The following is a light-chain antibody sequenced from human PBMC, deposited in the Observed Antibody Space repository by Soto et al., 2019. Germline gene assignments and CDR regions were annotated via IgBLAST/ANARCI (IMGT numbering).Light chain of an antibody. Sequence: ELVLTQSPGTLSLSPGERATLSCRASQSLTNSYLAWYKQKPGQAPRLLIYAASTRATGIPDRFSGSVSGTDFSLTISRLAPEAFAVYYCQHQGTSPQNTFGQGTKLEIK. CDR3: QHQGTSPQNT. CDR2: AAS. V-gene: IGKV3-20*01. J-gene: IGKJ2*01. CDR1: QSLTNSY.